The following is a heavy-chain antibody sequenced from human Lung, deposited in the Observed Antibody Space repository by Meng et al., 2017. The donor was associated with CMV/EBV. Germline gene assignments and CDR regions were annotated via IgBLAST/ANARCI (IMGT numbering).Heavy chain of an antibody. CDR1: GFTFSSYW. D-gene: IGHD3-22*01. CDR3: TRWRSGYYHYYYGMDV. CDR2: IKQDGSEK. J-gene: IGHJ6*01. V-gene: IGHV3-7*01. Sequence: GEXXTISCAASGFTFSSYWMSWVRQAPGKGLEWVANIKQDGSEKYYVDSVKGRFTISRDNAKNSLYLQMNSLRAEDTAVYYCTRWRSGYYHYYYGMDVWGQGTTVTVSS.